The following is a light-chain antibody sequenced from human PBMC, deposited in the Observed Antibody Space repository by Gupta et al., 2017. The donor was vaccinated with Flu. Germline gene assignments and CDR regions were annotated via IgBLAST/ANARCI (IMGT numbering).Light chain of an antibody. CDR2: EGS. CDR1: SSDVGSYNL. V-gene: IGLV2-23*03. J-gene: IGLJ1*01. CDR3: CSYAGSSTFSYV. Sequence: TISCTGTSSDVGSYNLVSWYQQHPGKAPKLMIYEGSKRPSGVSNRFSGSKSGNTASLTISGLQAEDEADYYCCSYAGSSTFSYVFGTGTKVTVL.